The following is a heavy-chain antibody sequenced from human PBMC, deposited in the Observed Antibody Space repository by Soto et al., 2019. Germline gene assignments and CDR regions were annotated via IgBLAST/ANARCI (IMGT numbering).Heavy chain of an antibody. V-gene: IGHV4-30-4*01. CDR2: IYYSGNT. Sequence: QVQLQESGPGLVKPSQTLSLTCTVSGGSMNSGDYYWSWIRQPPGKGLEWIGYIYYSGNTYYNPARKSQVTVAIDTSKNQFSLKVSSVTAADTAVYYCARGGGRNYAIPHYGMDVWGQGTTVTVSS. D-gene: IGHD1-7*01. CDR3: ARGGGRNYAIPHYGMDV. CDR1: GGSMNSGDYY. J-gene: IGHJ6*02.